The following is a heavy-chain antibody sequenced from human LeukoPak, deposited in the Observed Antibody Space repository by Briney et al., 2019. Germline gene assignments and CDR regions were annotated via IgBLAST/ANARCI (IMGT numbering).Heavy chain of an antibody. Sequence: GASVKVSCKASGYTFTSYYIHWVRQAPGQGLEWMGIIDPSGGSTNYAQKFQGRVTMTRDTSTSTVYMELSSLRSEDTAVYYCARESGGNPATSEDYWGQGTLVTVSP. D-gene: IGHD4-23*01. CDR3: ARESGGNPATSEDY. CDR1: GYTFTSYY. J-gene: IGHJ4*02. V-gene: IGHV1-46*01. CDR2: IDPSGGST.